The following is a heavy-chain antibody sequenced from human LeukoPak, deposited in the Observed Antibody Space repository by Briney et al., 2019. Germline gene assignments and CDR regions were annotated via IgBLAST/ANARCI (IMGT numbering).Heavy chain of an antibody. V-gene: IGHV3-33*01. J-gene: IGHJ4*02. CDR2: IWYDGSNK. D-gene: IGHD3-22*01. CDR3: ARDMIGEYDCSGYYGY. CDR1: GFTFSSYG. Sequence: PGGSLRLSCAASGFTFSSYGMHWVRQAPGKGLEWVAVIWYDGSNKYYADSVKGRFTISRDNSKNTLYLQMNSLRAEDTAVYYCARDMIGEYDCSGYYGYWGQGTLVTVSS.